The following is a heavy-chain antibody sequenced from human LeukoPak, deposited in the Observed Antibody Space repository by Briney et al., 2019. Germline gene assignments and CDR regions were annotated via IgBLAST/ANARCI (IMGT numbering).Heavy chain of an antibody. D-gene: IGHD1-26*01. Sequence: ASVKVSCKASGYTFTSYAMHWVRQAPEQRLEWMGWINAGNGNTKYSQEFQGRVTIIRDTSASTAYMELSSLRSEDMAVYYCARLSQGARHFDYWGQGTLVTVSS. CDR2: INAGNGNT. CDR3: ARLSQGARHFDY. V-gene: IGHV1-3*03. J-gene: IGHJ4*02. CDR1: GYTFTSYA.